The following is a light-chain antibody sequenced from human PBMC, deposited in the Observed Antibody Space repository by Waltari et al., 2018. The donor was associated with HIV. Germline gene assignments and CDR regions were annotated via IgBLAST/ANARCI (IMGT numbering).Light chain of an antibody. V-gene: IGLV2-23*02. J-gene: IGLJ3*02. Sequence: QTALTQPASVSGSPGQSITISCPGTSSDVGAYTLVSWYQQHPGKAPRLIIYDVSERPAGVSNRFTGSKSGNTASLTISGLQAEDEADYYCCSYVSEIVPCVFGGGTKLTVL. CDR3: CSYVSEIVPCV. CDR2: DVS. CDR1: SSDVGAYTL.